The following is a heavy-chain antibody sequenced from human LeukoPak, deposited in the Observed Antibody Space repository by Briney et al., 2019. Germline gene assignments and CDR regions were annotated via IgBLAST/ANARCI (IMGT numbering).Heavy chain of an antibody. D-gene: IGHD2-2*01. Sequence: GGSLRLSCVAYGFTFSNYTMHWGRQAPGKGLEWVAVVSYGGSIKYYADSVKSRLTISRDNSENTLYLQMNSLRAEDTAVYYCVATSGSSTNWGQGTLVTVSS. CDR2: VSYGGSIK. V-gene: IGHV3-30-3*01. J-gene: IGHJ4*02. CDR1: GFTFSNYT. CDR3: VATSGSSTN.